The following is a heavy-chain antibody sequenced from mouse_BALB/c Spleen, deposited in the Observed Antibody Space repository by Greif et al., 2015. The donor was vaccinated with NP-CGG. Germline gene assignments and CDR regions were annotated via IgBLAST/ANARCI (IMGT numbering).Heavy chain of an antibody. CDR3: AREEYRPAMDY. Sequence: QVQLQQSGAELVRPGTSVKVSCKASGYAFTNYLIEWVKQRPGQGLEWIGVINPGSGGTNYNEKFKGKATLTADKSSSTAYMQLSSLTSDDSAVYFCAREEYRPAMDYWGQGTSVTVSS. J-gene: IGHJ4*01. V-gene: IGHV1-54*01. CDR1: GYAFTNYL. D-gene: IGHD5-2*01. CDR2: INPGSGGT.